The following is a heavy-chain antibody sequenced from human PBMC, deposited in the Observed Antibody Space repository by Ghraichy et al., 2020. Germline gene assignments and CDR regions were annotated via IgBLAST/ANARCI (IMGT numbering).Heavy chain of an antibody. CDR1: GFTFSSYG. CDR2: IWYDGSNK. D-gene: IGHD1-7*01. Sequence: GGSLRLSCAASGFTFSSYGMHWVRQAPGKGLEWVAVIWYDGSNKYYADSVKGRFTISRDNSKNTLYLQMNSLRAEDTAVYYCARVMGNWYYLYGMDVWGQGTTVTVSS. V-gene: IGHV3-33*01. J-gene: IGHJ6*02. CDR3: ARVMGNWYYLYGMDV.